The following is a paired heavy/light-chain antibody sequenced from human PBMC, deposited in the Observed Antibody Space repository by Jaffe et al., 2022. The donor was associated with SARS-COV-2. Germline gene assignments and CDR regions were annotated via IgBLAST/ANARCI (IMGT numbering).Light chain of an antibody. CDR3: SSYTSSSTPYV. V-gene: IGLV2-14*01. CDR1: SSDVGGYNY. J-gene: IGLJ1*01. Sequence: QSALTQPASVSGSPGQSITISCTGTSSDVGGYNYVSWYQQHPGKAPKLMIYDVSNRPSGVSNRFSGSKSGNTASLTISGLQAEDEADYYCSSYTSSSTPYVFGTGTKVTVL. CDR2: DVS.
Heavy chain of an antibody. J-gene: IGHJ3*02. CDR2: IRSKANSYAT. CDR1: GFTFSGSA. D-gene: IGHD3-10*01. Sequence: EVQLVESGGGLVQPGGSLKLSCAASGFTFSGSAMHWVRQASGKGLEWVGRIRSKANSYATAYAASVKGRFTISRDDSKNTAYLQMNSLKTEDTAVYYCTRHTELLWFGELNGHAFDIWGQGTMVTVSS. V-gene: IGHV3-73*02. CDR3: TRHTELLWFGELNGHAFDI.